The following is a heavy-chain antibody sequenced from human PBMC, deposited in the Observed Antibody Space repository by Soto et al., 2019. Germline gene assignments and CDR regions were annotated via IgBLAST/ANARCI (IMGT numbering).Heavy chain of an antibody. CDR3: ARDAATVASYYFDL. V-gene: IGHV1-18*01. Sequence: GPGMRKPGDSVKVSCKASGYRFDIDGMTWVRQAPGQGLEWMGWIGTYNGNSDYAQKFQGRVTMTRDTSTTTAYMELRSLRSDDTAVYYCARDAATVASYYFDLWGQGTLVTVSS. D-gene: IGHD6-19*01. CDR1: GYRFDIDG. J-gene: IGHJ4*02. CDR2: IGTYNGNS.